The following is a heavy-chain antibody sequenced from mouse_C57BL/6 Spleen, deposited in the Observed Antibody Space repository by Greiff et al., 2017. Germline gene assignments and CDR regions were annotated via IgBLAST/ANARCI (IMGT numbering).Heavy chain of an antibody. J-gene: IGHJ2*01. CDR3: ARSNWDGYFDY. CDR2: LYPGDGDT. Sequence: QVHVKQSGAELVKPGASVKISCKASGYAFSSYWMNWVKQRPGKGLEWIGQLYPGDGDTNYNGKFKGKATLTADKSSSTAYMQLSSLTSEDSAVYFCARSNWDGYFDYWGQGTTLTVSS. V-gene: IGHV1-80*01. D-gene: IGHD4-1*01. CDR1: GYAFSSYW.